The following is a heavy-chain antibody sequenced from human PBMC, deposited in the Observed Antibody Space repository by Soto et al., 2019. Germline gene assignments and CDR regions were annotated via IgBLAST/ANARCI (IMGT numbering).Heavy chain of an antibody. Sequence: SQTLSLTCTVSGGSISSSSYYWGWIRQPPGKGLEWIGNIYYSGSTYYNPSLKSRVTISVDTSKNQFSLKLSSVTAADTAVYYCARHEVSGSYYPFDYWGQGTLVTVSS. CDR3: ARHEVSGSYYPFDY. CDR2: IYYSGST. J-gene: IGHJ4*02. CDR1: GGSISSSSYY. V-gene: IGHV4-39*01. D-gene: IGHD3-10*01.